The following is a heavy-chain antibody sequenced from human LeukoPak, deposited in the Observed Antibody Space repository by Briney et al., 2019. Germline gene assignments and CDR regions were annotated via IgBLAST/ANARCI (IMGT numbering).Heavy chain of an antibody. CDR2: IYYSGST. D-gene: IGHD5-18*01. J-gene: IGHJ6*02. V-gene: IGHV4-39*01. CDR1: GGSISSSSYY. Sequence: SETLSLTCTVSGGSISSSSYYWGWIRQPPGKGLEWIGSIYYSGSTYYNPSLKSRVTISVDTSKNQFSLKLSSVTAADTAVYYCAQDTAMVWYHYGMDVWGQGTTVTVSS. CDR3: AQDTAMVWYHYGMDV.